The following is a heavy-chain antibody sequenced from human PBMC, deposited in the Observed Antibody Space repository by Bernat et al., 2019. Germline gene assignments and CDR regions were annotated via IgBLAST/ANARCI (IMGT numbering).Heavy chain of an antibody. J-gene: IGHJ4*02. V-gene: IGHV3-30-3*01. CDR1: GFTFSSYA. CDR3: ARDLGRVFDY. CDR2: ISYDGSNK. Sequence: QVQLVESGGGVVQPGRSLRLSCAASGFTFSSYAMHWVPQAPGKGLEWVAVISYDGSNKYSADSVEGRITISRDNSKNTLYLQMNSLRAEDTAVYYCARDLGRVFDYWGQGTLVTVS.